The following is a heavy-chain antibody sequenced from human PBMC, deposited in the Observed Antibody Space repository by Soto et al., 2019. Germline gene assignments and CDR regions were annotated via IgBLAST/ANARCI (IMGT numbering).Heavy chain of an antibody. J-gene: IGHJ5*02. V-gene: IGHV3-23*01. D-gene: IGHD2-2*01. CDR1: GFTFSSYA. CDR2: ISGSGGST. CDR3: AKAVAPHPRSWFDP. Sequence: VQLLESGGGFVQHGGSLRLSCAASGFTFSSYAMSWVRQAPGKGLGWVSDISGSGGSTYYADSVKGLFTIARDNSKNTLYLQINSLRAEDTAVYYCAKAVAPHPRSWFDPWGHGTLVTVSA.